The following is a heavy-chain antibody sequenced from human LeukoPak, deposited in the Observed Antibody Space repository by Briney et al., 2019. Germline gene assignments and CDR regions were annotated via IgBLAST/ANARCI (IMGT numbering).Heavy chain of an antibody. Sequence: SETLSLTCAVYGGSFSGYYWSWIRQPPGKGLEWIGEINHSGSTNYNPSLKSRVTISVDTSKNQFSLKLSSVTAADTAVYYCASCVGLFDPWGQGTLVTVSS. D-gene: IGHD1-26*01. J-gene: IGHJ5*02. CDR2: INHSGST. CDR1: GGSFSGYY. V-gene: IGHV4-34*01. CDR3: ASCVGLFDP.